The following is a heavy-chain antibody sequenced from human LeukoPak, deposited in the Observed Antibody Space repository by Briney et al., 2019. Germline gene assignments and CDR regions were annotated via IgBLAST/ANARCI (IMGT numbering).Heavy chain of an antibody. D-gene: IGHD2-21*02. CDR3: AKVRPLVVVTASLDY. Sequence: GGSLRLSCAASGFTFSSYAVHWVRQAPGKGLEWVAVISYDGSNKYYADSVKGRFTISRDNSKNTLYLQMNSLRAEDTAVYYCAKVRPLVVVTASLDYWGQGTLVTVSS. V-gene: IGHV3-30*04. CDR2: ISYDGSNK. CDR1: GFTFSSYA. J-gene: IGHJ4*02.